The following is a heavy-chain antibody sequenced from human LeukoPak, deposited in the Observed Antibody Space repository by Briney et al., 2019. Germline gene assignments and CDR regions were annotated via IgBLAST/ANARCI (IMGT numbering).Heavy chain of an antibody. D-gene: IGHD2-2*02. J-gene: IGHJ4*02. Sequence: PGGSLRLSCAASGFTFSPYWMHWVRQAPGKGLVWVSHINPDGTTTSYADSVKGRFTISRDNAQNTLYLQMNSLRAEDTAVYYCARGTALQDYWGQGTLVTVSP. CDR3: ARGTALQDY. CDR1: GFTFSPYW. V-gene: IGHV3-74*01. CDR2: INPDGTTT.